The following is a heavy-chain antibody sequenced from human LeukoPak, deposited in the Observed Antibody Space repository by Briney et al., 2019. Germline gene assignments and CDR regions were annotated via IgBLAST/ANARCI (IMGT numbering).Heavy chain of an antibody. Sequence: PSETLSLTCTVSGGSISSSSYYWGWIRQPPGKGLEWIGSIYYSGSTYYNPSLKSRVTISVDTSKNQFSLKLSSVTAADTAVYYCARVSQQQLEAEYFQHWGQGTLVTVSS. V-gene: IGHV4-39*07. J-gene: IGHJ1*01. CDR2: IYYSGST. D-gene: IGHD6-13*01. CDR3: ARVSQQQLEAEYFQH. CDR1: GGSISSSSYY.